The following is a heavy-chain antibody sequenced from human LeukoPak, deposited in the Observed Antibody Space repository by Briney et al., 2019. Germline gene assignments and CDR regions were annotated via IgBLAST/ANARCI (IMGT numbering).Heavy chain of an antibody. CDR1: GYHFTSYW. CDR3: ASGYSYDLFDY. D-gene: IGHD5-18*01. J-gene: IGHJ4*02. V-gene: IGHV5-51*01. CDR2: IYPGDSDT. Sequence: GESLQIYCKGSGYHFTSYWIGWVRPLPGKGLEWMGIIYPGDSDTRYSPSFQGQVAISADKSISTAYLQWSSLKASDTAMYYCASGYSYDLFDYWGQGTLVTVSS.